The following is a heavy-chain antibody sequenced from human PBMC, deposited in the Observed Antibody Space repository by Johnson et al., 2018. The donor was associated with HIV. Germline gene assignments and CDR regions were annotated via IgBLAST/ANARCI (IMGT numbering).Heavy chain of an antibody. CDR2: IGTAGDT. Sequence: MLLVESGGGLVQPGGSLRLSCAASGFTFSSYDMHWVRQATGKGLEWVSAIGTAGDTYYPGSVKGRFTISRDNSKNTLYLQMNSLRAEDTAVYYCARSMTTVTVAFDIWGQGTMVTVSS. CDR3: ARSMTTVTVAFDI. D-gene: IGHD4-17*01. CDR1: GFTFSSYD. V-gene: IGHV3-13*01. J-gene: IGHJ3*02.